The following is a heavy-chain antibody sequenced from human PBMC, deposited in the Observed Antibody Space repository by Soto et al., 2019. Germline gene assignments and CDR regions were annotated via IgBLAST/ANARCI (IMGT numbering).Heavy chain of an antibody. V-gene: IGHV3-33*01. CDR3: ASTRVGGGDCFSFDY. D-gene: IGHD2-21*02. Sequence: PGGSLRLSCAASGFTFSSYGMHWVRQAPGKGLEWVAVIWYDGSNKYYADSVKGRFTISRDNSKNTLYLQMNSLRAEDTAVYYCASTRVGGGDCFSFDYWGQGTLVTVPS. CDR2: IWYDGSNK. J-gene: IGHJ4*02. CDR1: GFTFSSYG.